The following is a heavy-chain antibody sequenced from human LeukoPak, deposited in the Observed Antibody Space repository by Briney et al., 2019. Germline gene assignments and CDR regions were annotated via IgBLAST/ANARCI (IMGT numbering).Heavy chain of an antibody. CDR1: GGSISFYY. Sequence: SETLSLTCTVSGGSISFYYWSWIRQPPGKGLEWIGYIYYSGSTNYNPSLKSRVTISVDTSKNQFSLKLSSVTAADTAVYYCARDSSGYQHWGQGTLVTVSS. V-gene: IGHV4-59*12. J-gene: IGHJ4*02. CDR3: ARDSSGYQH. D-gene: IGHD3-22*01. CDR2: IYYSGST.